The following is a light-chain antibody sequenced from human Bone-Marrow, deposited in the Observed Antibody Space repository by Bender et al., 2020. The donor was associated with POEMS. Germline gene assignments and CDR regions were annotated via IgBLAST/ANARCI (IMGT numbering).Light chain of an antibody. J-gene: IGLJ3*02. V-gene: IGLV1-44*01. CDR2: ADD. CDR3: STWDDRLNAWL. Sequence: QSVLTQPPSASGTPGQSVTISCSGGSIGRNPIHWYQQLPGTAPRLVIYADDRRPSGVPNRFSASKSGSSASLAISGLQSENAADYYCSTWDDRLNAWLFGGGTKMTVL. CDR1: SIGRNP.